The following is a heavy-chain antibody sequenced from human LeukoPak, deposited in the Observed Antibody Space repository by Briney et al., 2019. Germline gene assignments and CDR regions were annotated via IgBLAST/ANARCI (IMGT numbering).Heavy chain of an antibody. V-gene: IGHV3-30*18. Sequence: PGGSLRLSCAASGFTFSSYGMHWVRQAPGKGLEWVAVISYDGSNKYYADSVKGRFTISRDNSKNTLYLQMNSLRAEDTAVYYCAKVSQDSSGWYLDYYYYGMDVWGQGTTVTVSS. D-gene: IGHD6-19*01. CDR1: GFTFSSYG. CDR3: AKVSQDSSGWYLDYYYYGMDV. J-gene: IGHJ6*02. CDR2: ISYDGSNK.